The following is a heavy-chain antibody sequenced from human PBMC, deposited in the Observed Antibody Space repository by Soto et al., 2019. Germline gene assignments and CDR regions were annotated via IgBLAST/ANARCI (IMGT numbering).Heavy chain of an antibody. V-gene: IGHV3-23*01. CDR2: ISGSGGST. CDR1: GFTFSNHA. CDR3: AKDTKGSDWSYYFDS. J-gene: IGHJ4*02. Sequence: PGGSLRLSCAASGFTFSNHAISWVRQAPGKGLEWVSGISGSGGSTYSADSVKGRFTVSRDDPKNTLYLQMNSLRAEDTAVYYCAKDTKGSDWSYYFDSWGQGTPVTVSS. D-gene: IGHD6-19*01.